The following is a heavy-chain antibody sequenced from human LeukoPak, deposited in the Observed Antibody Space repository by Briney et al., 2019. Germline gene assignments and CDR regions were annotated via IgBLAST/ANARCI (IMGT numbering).Heavy chain of an antibody. CDR1: GYTFLNYD. Sequence: ASVKVSCKASGYTFLNYDINWVRQATGQGLEWMGWMNPDSGNTGYAQKFLGRVTMTRDTSINTAYMELSSLTSEDTAVYYCARPTKITMLRGGGYNWFDPWGQGTLVTVSS. CDR2: MNPDSGNT. J-gene: IGHJ5*02. CDR3: ARPTKITMLRGGGYNWFDP. V-gene: IGHV1-8*01. D-gene: IGHD3-10*01.